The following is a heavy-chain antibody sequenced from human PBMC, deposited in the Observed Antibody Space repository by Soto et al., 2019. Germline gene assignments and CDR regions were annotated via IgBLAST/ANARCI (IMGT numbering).Heavy chain of an antibody. V-gene: IGHV1-69*01. D-gene: IGHD6-6*01. CDR2: IIPIFGTA. CDR1: GGTFSSYA. Sequence: QVQLVQSGAEVKKPGSSVKVSCKASGGTFSSYAISWVRQAPGQGLEWMGGIIPIFGTANYAQKLQGRVTITADESTSTAYMELSSLRSEDTAVYYCARDSYSSSSHYYYGMDVWGQGTTVTVSS. J-gene: IGHJ6*02. CDR3: ARDSYSSSSHYYYGMDV.